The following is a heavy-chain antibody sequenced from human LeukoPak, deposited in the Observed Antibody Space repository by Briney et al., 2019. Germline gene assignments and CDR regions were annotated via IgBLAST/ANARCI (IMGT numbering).Heavy chain of an antibody. CDR2: MWYDGSNK. CDR3: ARDEVTTPRD. Sequence: GRSLRLSCAASGFTFSSYGMHWVRQAPGKGLEWVAVMWYDGSNKYYADSVKGRFTIPRDNSKNTLYLQMHSLRAEDTAVYYCARDEVTTPRDWGQGTLVTVSS. D-gene: IGHD4-17*01. V-gene: IGHV3-33*01. CDR1: GFTFSSYG. J-gene: IGHJ4*02.